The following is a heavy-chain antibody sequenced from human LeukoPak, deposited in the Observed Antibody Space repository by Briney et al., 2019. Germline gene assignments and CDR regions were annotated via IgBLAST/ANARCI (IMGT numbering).Heavy chain of an antibody. J-gene: IGHJ6*02. D-gene: IGHD6-19*01. V-gene: IGHV1-8*01. CDR1: GYTFTSYD. CDR3: ARVKIAVAAYSGAYYYYGMDV. CDR2: MNPNSGNT. Sequence: ASVKVSCKASGYTFTSYDINWVRQATGQGLEWMGWMNPNSGNTGYAQKFQGRVTITADESTSTAYMELSSLRSEDTAVYYCARVKIAVAAYSGAYYYYGMDVWGQGTTVTVSS.